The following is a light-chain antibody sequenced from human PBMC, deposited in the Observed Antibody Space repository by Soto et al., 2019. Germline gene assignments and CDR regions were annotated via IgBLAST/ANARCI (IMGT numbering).Light chain of an antibody. V-gene: IGKV3-20*01. J-gene: IGKJ3*01. Sequence: EDVLTQSPGTLSLSPGERANLSCRASQSLNRISLAWFQQKPGQAPRLLIFGVSSRATAIPDRFSGSGSGTDFTLTISRLEPEDSAVYYCHQYANSPFTFGPGTKLDIK. CDR2: GVS. CDR1: QSLNRIS. CDR3: HQYANSPFT.